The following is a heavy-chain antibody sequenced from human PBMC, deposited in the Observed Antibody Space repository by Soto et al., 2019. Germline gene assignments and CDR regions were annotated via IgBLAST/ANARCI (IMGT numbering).Heavy chain of an antibody. CDR3: ARGPYNWNYVRYYYGMDV. D-gene: IGHD1-7*01. Sequence: SETLSLTCAVYGGSFSGYYWSWIRQPPGKGLEWIGEINHSGSTNYNPSLKSRVTISVDTSKNQFSLKLSSVTAADTAVYYFARGPYNWNYVRYYYGMDVWGQGTTVTVSS. CDR2: INHSGST. V-gene: IGHV4-34*01. CDR1: GGSFSGYY. J-gene: IGHJ6*02.